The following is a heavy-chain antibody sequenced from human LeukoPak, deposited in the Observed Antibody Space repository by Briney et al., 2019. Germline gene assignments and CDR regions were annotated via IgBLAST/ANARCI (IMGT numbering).Heavy chain of an antibody. CDR3: ARDRARPDYYYYYGMDV. CDR2: IRYDGSNK. J-gene: IGHJ6*02. V-gene: IGHV3-30*02. D-gene: IGHD3-10*01. CDR1: GFTFSSYG. Sequence: GGSLRLSCAASGFTFSSYGMHWVRQAPGKGLEWVAFIRYDGSNKYYADSVKGRFTISRDNSKNTLYLQMNSLRAEDTAVYHCARDRARPDYYYYYGMDVWGQGTTVTVSS.